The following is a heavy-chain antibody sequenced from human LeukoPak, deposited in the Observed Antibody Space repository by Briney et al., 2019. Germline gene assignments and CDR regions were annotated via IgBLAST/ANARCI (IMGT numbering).Heavy chain of an antibody. Sequence: SETLSLTFTVSGGSISSYYWSWIRQPPGKGLEWIGYIYYSGSTNYNPSLKSRVTISVDTSKNQFSLKLSSVTAADTAVYYCARHGPITMVRGVIIGWFDPWGQGTLVTVSS. CDR1: GGSISSYY. V-gene: IGHV4-59*08. CDR3: ARHGPITMVRGVIIGWFDP. CDR2: IYYSGST. J-gene: IGHJ5*02. D-gene: IGHD3-10*01.